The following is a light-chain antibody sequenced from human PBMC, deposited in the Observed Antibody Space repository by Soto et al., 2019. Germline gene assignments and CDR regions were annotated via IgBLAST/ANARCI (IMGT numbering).Light chain of an antibody. CDR1: QSVSSN. J-gene: IGKJ3*01. V-gene: IGKV3-15*01. CDR3: QHYNNWPPFT. CDR2: GAY. Sequence: EIVMTQSPATLSVSPGERATLSCRASQSVSSNLAWYQQKPGQAPRLLIYGAYTRATGIPARFSGSGSGTEFTLTISSMQSEDFAVYYCQHYNNWPPFTFGPGTKVDIK.